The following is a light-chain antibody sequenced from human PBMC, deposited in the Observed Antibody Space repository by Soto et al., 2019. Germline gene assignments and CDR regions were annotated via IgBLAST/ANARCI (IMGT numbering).Light chain of an antibody. CDR2: WAS. V-gene: IGKV4-1*01. Sequence: DIVMTQSPDSLAVSLGERATINCKSSQSVFKGSNNKDCLAWYQQKPGQPPKLLLYWASTRESGVPDRFSGSGSGTYFTLTISSLQAEDVAIYYCQQFSSPPFFPFGQGTQVEIK. CDR3: QQFSSPPFFP. J-gene: IGKJ2*01. CDR1: QSVFKGSNNKDC.